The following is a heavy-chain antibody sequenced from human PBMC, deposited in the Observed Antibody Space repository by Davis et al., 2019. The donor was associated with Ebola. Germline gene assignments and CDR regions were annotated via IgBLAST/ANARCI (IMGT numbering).Heavy chain of an antibody. J-gene: IGHJ6*02. CDR3: AREKDYYYHGLDV. CDR2: IYTTGST. V-gene: IGHV4-4*07. Sequence: PSETLSLTCTVSGGSISSYYWSWIRQPAGKGLEWIGRIYTTGSTNYNPPLKSRVTMSVDTSKNQFSLKLSSVTAADTAVYYCAREKDYYYHGLDVWGQGTTVTVSS. CDR1: GGSISSYY. D-gene: IGHD2-15*01.